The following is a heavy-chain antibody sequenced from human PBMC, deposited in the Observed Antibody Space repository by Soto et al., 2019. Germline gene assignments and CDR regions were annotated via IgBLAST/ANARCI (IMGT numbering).Heavy chain of an antibody. J-gene: IGHJ6*03. CDR1: GGSISSGGYY. CDR3: SASSTSSGDYYYYMDV. V-gene: IGHV4-31*03. D-gene: IGHD2-2*01. Sequence: SETLSLTCTVSGGSISSGGYYWSWIRQHPGKGLEWIGYIYYSGSTYYNPSLKSRVTISVDTSKNQFSLKLSSVTAADTAVYYCSASSTSSGDYYYYMDVWGKGTTVTVSS. CDR2: IYYSGST.